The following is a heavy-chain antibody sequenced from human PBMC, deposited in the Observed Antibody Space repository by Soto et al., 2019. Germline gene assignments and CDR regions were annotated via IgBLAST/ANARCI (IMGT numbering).Heavy chain of an antibody. CDR2: ISSYNGDT. V-gene: IGHV1-18*01. Sequence: QVQLVQSGAEVKKPGASVKVSCKASGYTFTRSGISWVRQAPGQGPEWMGWISSYNGDTNYAQTFQGRGTMTTNTTTSTADLELRRLRSYDKAVYYCAGEGVAPYYYYGMDVWGQGTPVTVSS. J-gene: IGHJ6*02. D-gene: IGHD3-16*01. CDR3: AGEGVAPYYYYGMDV. CDR1: GYTFTRSG.